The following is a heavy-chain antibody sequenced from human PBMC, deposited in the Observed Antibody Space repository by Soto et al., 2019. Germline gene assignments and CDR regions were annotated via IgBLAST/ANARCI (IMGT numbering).Heavy chain of an antibody. D-gene: IGHD2-21*02. J-gene: IGHJ6*02. V-gene: IGHV3-30-3*01. CDR1: GFTFRSHT. Sequence: QVQLVESGGGVVQPGRSLRLSCVASGFTFRSHTLHWVRQAPGKGLEWVAVISQFGNNIYYADSVKGRFTISRDNSKNTVDLQMNSLRHEDTAVYYCTASLDYYYSDLDVWGQGTTVIVSS. CDR3: TASLDYYYSDLDV. CDR2: ISQFGNNI.